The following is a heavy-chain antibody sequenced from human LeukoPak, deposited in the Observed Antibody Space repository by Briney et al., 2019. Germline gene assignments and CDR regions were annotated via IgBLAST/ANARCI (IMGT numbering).Heavy chain of an antibody. J-gene: IGHJ4*02. CDR3: ARMTDYYGSDY. D-gene: IGHD3-10*01. CDR1: GYTFTSYY. Sequence: ASVKVSCKASGYTFTSYYMHWVRQAPGQGLEWMGIINPNSGGTNYAQKFQGRVTMTRDTSISTTYMELSRLRSDDTAVYYCARMTDYYGSDYWGQGTLVTVSS. CDR2: INPNSGGT. V-gene: IGHV1-2*02.